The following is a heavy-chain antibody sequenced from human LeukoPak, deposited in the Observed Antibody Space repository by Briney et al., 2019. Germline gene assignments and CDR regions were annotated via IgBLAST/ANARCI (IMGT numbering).Heavy chain of an antibody. Sequence: SETLSLTCTVSGGSISNNYVYWAWIRQPPGKGLEWIGEINHSGSTNYNPSLKSRVTISVDTSKNQFSLKLSSVTAADTAVYYCARSPTASYSGSYYGLEQWNGPFDYWGQGTLVTVSS. CDR1: GGSISNNYVY. D-gene: IGHD1-26*01. V-gene: IGHV4-39*07. CDR3: ARSPTASYSGSYYGLEQWNGPFDY. J-gene: IGHJ4*02. CDR2: INHSGST.